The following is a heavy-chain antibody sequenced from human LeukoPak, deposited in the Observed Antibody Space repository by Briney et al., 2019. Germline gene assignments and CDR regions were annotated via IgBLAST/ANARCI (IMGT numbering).Heavy chain of an antibody. CDR3: ARGNDYSNPRMYYFDY. J-gene: IGHJ4*02. CDR1: GYTFTSYG. Sequence: ASVKVSCKASGYTFTSYGISWVRQAPGQGLEWMGWISAYNGNTNYAQKLQGRVTMTTDTSTSTAYMELRSLRPDDTAVYYCARGNDYSNPRMYYFDYWGQGTLVTVSS. V-gene: IGHV1-18*01. D-gene: IGHD4-11*01. CDR2: ISAYNGNT.